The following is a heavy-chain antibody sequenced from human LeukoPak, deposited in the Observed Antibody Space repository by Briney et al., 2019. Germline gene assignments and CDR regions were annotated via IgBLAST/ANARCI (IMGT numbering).Heavy chain of an antibody. D-gene: IGHD4-23*01. J-gene: IGHJ6*03. Sequence: SETLSLTCAVYGGSFSDYYWSWIRQSPGKGLEWIGEINHSGSTYYNPSLKSRVTISVDTSKNQFSLKLSSVTAADTAVYYCARERTDYGGNPYYYYMDVWGKGTTVTVSS. CDR2: INHSGST. CDR3: ARERTDYGGNPYYYYMDV. V-gene: IGHV4-34*01. CDR1: GGSFSDYY.